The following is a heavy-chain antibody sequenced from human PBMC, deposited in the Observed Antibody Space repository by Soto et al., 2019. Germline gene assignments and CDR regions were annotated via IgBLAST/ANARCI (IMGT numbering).Heavy chain of an antibody. D-gene: IGHD3-22*01. CDR3: AREGTYYYDSSGYYYDY. Sequence: GGSLRLSCAASGFTFSSYSMNWVRQAPGKGLEWVSSISSSSSYIYYADSVKGRFTISRDNAKNSLYLQMNSLRAEDTAVYYCAREGTYYYDSSGYYYDYWGQGTLVTVS. CDR2: ISSSSSYI. J-gene: IGHJ4*02. V-gene: IGHV3-21*01. CDR1: GFTFSSYS.